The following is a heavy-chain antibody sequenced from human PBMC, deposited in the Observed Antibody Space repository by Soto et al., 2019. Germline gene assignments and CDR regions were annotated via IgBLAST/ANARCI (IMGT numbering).Heavy chain of an antibody. Sequence: EVQLVESGGGLVQPGGSLRLSCAASGFIFTSYWMDWVRQAPGKGLEWVAMINQDGSEKYYVDSVKGRFTISRDNAKNSLYLEMDSLRADDTAVYYCVTDYDAKGWGAYWGQGDLVTVSS. V-gene: IGHV3-7*04. J-gene: IGHJ4*02. D-gene: IGHD3-16*01. CDR2: INQDGSEK. CDR3: VTDYDAKGWGAY. CDR1: GFIFTSYW.